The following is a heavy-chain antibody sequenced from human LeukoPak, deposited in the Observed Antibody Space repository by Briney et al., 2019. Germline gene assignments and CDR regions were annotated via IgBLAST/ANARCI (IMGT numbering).Heavy chain of an antibody. Sequence: KAGGSLRLSCAASGFTFSSYSMNWVRQAPGKGLEWVSSISSSSSYIYYADSVKGRFTISRDNAKNSLYLQMNSLRAEDTAIYYCTKDLTGYYDYWGQGTLVSVSS. CDR3: TKDLTGYYDY. D-gene: IGHD3-9*01. J-gene: IGHJ4*02. CDR2: ISSSSSYI. CDR1: GFTFSSYS. V-gene: IGHV3-21*01.